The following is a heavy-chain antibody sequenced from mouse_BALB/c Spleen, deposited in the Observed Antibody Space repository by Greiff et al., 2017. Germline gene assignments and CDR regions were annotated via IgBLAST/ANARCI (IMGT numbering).Heavy chain of an antibody. V-gene: IGHV6-6*02. Sequence: EVMLVESGGGLVQPGGSMKLSCVASGFTFSNYWMNWVRQSPEKGLEWVAAIRLKSNNYATHYAESVKGRFTISRDDSKSSVKLQMNNLRAEDTGIYYCTRVAGDWYFAVWGAGTTATVSP. CDR1: GFTFSNYW. D-gene: IGHD1-1*01. J-gene: IGHJ1*01. CDR2: IRLKSNNYAT. CDR3: TRVAGDWYFAV.